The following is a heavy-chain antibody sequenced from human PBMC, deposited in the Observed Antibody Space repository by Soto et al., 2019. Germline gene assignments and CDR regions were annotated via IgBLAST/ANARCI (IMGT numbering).Heavy chain of an antibody. CDR3: ARVRSSSWYVDY. Sequence: TLSLPCTVSGGSISSGDYYWSWIRQPPGKGLEWIGYIYYSGSTYYNPSLKSRVTISVDTSKNQFSLKLNSVTAADTAVYYCARVRSSSWYVDYWGQGTLVTVSS. CDR2: IYYSGST. J-gene: IGHJ4*02. V-gene: IGHV4-30-4*01. D-gene: IGHD6-13*01. CDR1: GGSISSGDYY.